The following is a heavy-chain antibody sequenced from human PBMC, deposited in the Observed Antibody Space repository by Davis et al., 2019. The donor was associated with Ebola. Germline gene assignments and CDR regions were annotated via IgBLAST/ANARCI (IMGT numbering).Heavy chain of an antibody. CDR2: IGTAGDT. V-gene: IGHV3-13*01. Sequence: GESLKISCAASGFSFRTYDMHWVRQVTGKTLEWVSAIGTAGDTYYPASVKGRFTISRVNARNSLYLQMNSLRTEDTAVYYCVRPAFGSHYFDYWGQGILVTVSS. D-gene: IGHD2-2*01. J-gene: IGHJ4*02. CDR1: GFSFRTYD. CDR3: VRPAFGSHYFDY.